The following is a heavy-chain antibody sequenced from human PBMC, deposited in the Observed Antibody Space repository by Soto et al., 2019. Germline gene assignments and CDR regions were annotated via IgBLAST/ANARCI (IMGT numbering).Heavy chain of an antibody. CDR3: ARGTVTTDPYYYYGMDV. V-gene: IGHV3-21*01. J-gene: IGHJ6*02. Sequence: SGGSLRLSFAASGFTFSRYSMNWVRQAPGKGLEWISSISSSSSYIYYADSVKGRFTVSRDNAKNSLYLQMNSLRAEDTAVYYCARGTVTTDPYYYYGMDVWGQGTTVTVSS. CDR1: GFTFSRYS. CDR2: ISSSSSYI. D-gene: IGHD4-17*01.